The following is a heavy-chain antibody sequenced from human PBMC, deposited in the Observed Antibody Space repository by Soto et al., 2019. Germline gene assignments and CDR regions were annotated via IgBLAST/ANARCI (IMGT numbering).Heavy chain of an antibody. CDR3: AHGSGWLSDY. CDR2: IYWDDDN. D-gene: IGHD6-19*01. Sequence: QITLKESGPTLVKPTQTLTLTCTFSGFSLTSTAVGVNWIRQPPGKALEWLALIYWDDDNHYSPSLKSRLTITKDASKNQVVLTMTNMHPVDTVTYYCAHGSGWLSDYWGQGILVTVSS. J-gene: IGHJ4*02. CDR1: GFSLTSTAVG. V-gene: IGHV2-5*02.